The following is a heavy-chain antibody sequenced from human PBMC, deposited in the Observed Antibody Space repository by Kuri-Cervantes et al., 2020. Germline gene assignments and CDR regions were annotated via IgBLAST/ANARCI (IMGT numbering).Heavy chain of an antibody. CDR2: IYYSGST. CDR3: ARSIRWAFDI. Sequence: SETLSLTCTVSGGSISSSSYYWGWIRQPPGKGLEWIGSIYYSGSTYYNPSLKSRVTISVDTSKNQFSLRLSSVTAADTAVYYCARSIRWAFDIWGQGTMVTVSS. CDR1: GGSISSSSYY. J-gene: IGHJ3*02. V-gene: IGHV4-39*07. D-gene: IGHD5-24*01.